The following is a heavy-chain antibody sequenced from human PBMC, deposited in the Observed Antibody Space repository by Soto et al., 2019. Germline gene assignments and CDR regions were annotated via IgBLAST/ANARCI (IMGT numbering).Heavy chain of an antibody. CDR1: GGTFTKYA. D-gene: IGHD6-19*01. CDR3: ASGVGGLGGSSGWPDYAFDV. CDR2: IVPLPGTT. V-gene: IGHV1-69*01. J-gene: IGHJ3*01. Sequence: QVQLVQSGAAVRKPGSSVKVSCKASGGTFTKYAITWVRQAPRQGLEWMGGIVPLPGTTNYAQKFRGRVTISADESTSTAYVELSSLSSEDTAVYYCASGVGGLGGSSGWPDYAFDVWGQGTMVIVSS.